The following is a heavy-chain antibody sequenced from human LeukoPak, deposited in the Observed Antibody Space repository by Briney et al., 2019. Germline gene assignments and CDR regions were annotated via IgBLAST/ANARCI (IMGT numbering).Heavy chain of an antibody. V-gene: IGHV3-66*01. Sequence: GGSLRLSCAASGFIVSSDYMSWVRQAPGKGLEWVSVIYSGGSTYYADSVKGRFTISRDKTENTLYLQMNSLRVEDTAVYFCARYFQPGIYNWFDSWGQGTLVTASS. CDR1: GFIVSSDY. CDR2: IYSGGST. J-gene: IGHJ5*01. CDR3: ARYFQPGIYNWFDS. D-gene: IGHD3-10*01.